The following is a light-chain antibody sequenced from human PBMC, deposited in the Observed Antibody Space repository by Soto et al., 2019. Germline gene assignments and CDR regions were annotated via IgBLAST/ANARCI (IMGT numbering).Light chain of an antibody. Sequence: EIVMTQSPATLSVSPGQRATLSCRASQSVRRNLAWYQQKPGQPPRLLIYGASTRATGIPARFSGSGSGTEFTLTISSLQSEDFAVYYCQQYNNWPPWTFGLGTKGDIK. CDR3: QQYNNWPPWT. CDR1: QSVRRN. CDR2: GAS. J-gene: IGKJ1*01. V-gene: IGKV3-15*01.